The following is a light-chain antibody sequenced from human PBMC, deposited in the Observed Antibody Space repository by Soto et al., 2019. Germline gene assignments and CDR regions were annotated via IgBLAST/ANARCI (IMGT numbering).Light chain of an antibody. CDR1: SSNIGAGYD. CDR2: GNN. CDR3: QSYASSLSGHVV. Sequence: QSVLTQPPSVSGAPGQRVTISCTGSSSNIGAGYDVHWYQQLPGTAPKLLIYGNNNRPSGVPDRFSGSKSGTSASLAITGLQAEDEADDYCQSYASSLSGHVVFGGGTKLTVL. J-gene: IGLJ2*01. V-gene: IGLV1-40*01.